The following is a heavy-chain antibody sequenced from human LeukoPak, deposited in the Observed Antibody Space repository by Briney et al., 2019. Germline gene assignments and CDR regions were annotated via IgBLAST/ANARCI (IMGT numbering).Heavy chain of an antibody. Sequence: PSQTLSLTCAVSGGSISSYYWSWIRQPPGKGLEWIEYIYYSGSTNYNPSLKSRVTISVDPSKNQFSLKLSSVTAADTAVYYCARDRYCSSTSCSYYYGMDVWGQGTTVTVSS. J-gene: IGHJ6*02. CDR1: GGSISSYY. CDR3: ARDRYCSSTSCSYYYGMDV. CDR2: IYYSGST. V-gene: IGHV4-59*01. D-gene: IGHD2-2*01.